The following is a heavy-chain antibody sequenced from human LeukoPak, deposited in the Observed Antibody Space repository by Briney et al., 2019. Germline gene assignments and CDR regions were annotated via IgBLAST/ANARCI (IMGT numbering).Heavy chain of an antibody. CDR2: IIPIFGTA. J-gene: IGHJ4*02. CDR3: ATGGYSYGYGN. V-gene: IGHV1-69*13. CDR1: GGTFSSYA. D-gene: IGHD5-18*01. Sequence: GASVKVSYKDSGGTFSSYAISWVRQAPGQGLEWMGGIIPIFGTANYAQKFQGRVTITADESTSTAYMELSSLRSEDTAVYYCATGGYSYGYGNWGQGTLVTVSS.